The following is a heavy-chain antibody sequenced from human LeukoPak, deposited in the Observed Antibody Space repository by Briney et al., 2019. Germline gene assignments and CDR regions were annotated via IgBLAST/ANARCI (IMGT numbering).Heavy chain of an antibody. CDR3: ARGVTAMVSP. CDR1: GGSFSGYY. V-gene: IGHV4-34*01. J-gene: IGHJ5*02. D-gene: IGHD5-18*01. Sequence: SETLSLTCAVYGGSFSGYYWSWIRQPPGKGLEWIGHIYTTGTTNYNPSLKSRVTISVDTSKNQFSLKLSSVTAADTAVYYCARGVTAMVSPWGQGTLVTVSS. CDR2: IYTTGTT.